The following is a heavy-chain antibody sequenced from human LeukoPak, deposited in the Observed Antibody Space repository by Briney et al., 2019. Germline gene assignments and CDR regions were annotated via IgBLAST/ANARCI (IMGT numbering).Heavy chain of an antibody. CDR3: ARVIYRDGYNFDY. V-gene: IGHV7-4-1*02. CDR2: INTNTGNP. Sequence: ASVTVSCTPSGYTFTIYAMNWVRQAPGQGLGWMGWINTNTGNPTYAQGFTGRFVFSLDTSVSTAYLQSSSLKAEDTAVYYSARVIYRDGYNFDYWGQGTLVTVSS. J-gene: IGHJ4*02. CDR1: GYTFTIYA. D-gene: IGHD5-24*01.